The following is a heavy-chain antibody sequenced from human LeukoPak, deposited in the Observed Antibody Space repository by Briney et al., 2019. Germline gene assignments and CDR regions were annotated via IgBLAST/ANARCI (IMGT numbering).Heavy chain of an antibody. CDR1: GFTFSSYG. CDR3: ARFGSGTYYFDY. CDR2: INWNGGST. J-gene: IGHJ4*02. V-gene: IGHV3-20*04. D-gene: IGHD3-10*01. Sequence: GGSLRLSCAASGFTFSSYGMHWVRHAPGKGLEWVSGINWNGGSTGYADSVKGRFTISRDNAKNSLYLQMNSLRAEDTALYYCARFGSGTYYFDYWGQGTLVTVSS.